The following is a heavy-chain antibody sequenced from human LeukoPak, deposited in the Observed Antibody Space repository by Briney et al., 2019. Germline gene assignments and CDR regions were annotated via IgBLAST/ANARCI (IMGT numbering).Heavy chain of an antibody. J-gene: IGHJ4*02. CDR2: IWYDGSNK. V-gene: IGHV3-33*01. CDR1: GFTFSSYG. CDR3: ASSTAVAATGYYFDY. D-gene: IGHD6-19*01. Sequence: PGGSLRLSCAASGFTFSSYGMHWVRQAPGKGLEWVAVIWYDGSNKYYADSVKGRFTISRDNSKNTLYLQMNSLRAEDTAVYYCASSTAVAATGYYFDYWGQGTLVTVSS.